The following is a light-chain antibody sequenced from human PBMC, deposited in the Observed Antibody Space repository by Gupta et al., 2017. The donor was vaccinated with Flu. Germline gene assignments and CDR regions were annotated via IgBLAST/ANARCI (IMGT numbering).Light chain of an antibody. J-gene: IGKJ2*03. CDR1: QSVSSY. V-gene: IGKV3-11*01. Sequence: IVLTQPPATLSLSPGERATLSCRASQSVSSYLAWYQQKPGQAPRLLIYDASSRDSGIPARFSGSGSGTDSTLTISSLEPEDFAVYYCQQRSTWPPSNSFGQGTKLEIK. CDR2: DAS. CDR3: QQRSTWPPSNS.